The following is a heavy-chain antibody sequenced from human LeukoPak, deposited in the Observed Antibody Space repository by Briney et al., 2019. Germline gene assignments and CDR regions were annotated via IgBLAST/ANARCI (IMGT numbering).Heavy chain of an antibody. CDR2: IWYDGGNK. V-gene: IGHV3-33*08. Sequence: PGRSLRLSCAASGFSFSNYGIHWVRQAPGKGLEWVTVIWYDGGNKYYADSVKGRFTISRDNSKNTLYLQMNSLRAEDTAVYYCARVVVPAARMDVWGQGTTVTVSS. CDR3: ARVVVPAARMDV. CDR1: GFSFSNYG. J-gene: IGHJ6*02. D-gene: IGHD2-2*01.